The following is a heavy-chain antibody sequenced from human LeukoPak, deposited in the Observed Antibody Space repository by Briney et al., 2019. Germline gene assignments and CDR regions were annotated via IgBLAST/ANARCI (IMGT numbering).Heavy chain of an antibody. Sequence: PGGSLRLSCAASGFTFSSYAMSWVPQAPGKGLEWVSAISGSGGSTYYAYSVKGRFTIARDKSKNTLYLQMNSLTAEDTAVYYCAKDLYGGYVRYNWFDPWGEGTLVTVSS. J-gene: IGHJ5*02. D-gene: IGHD4-17*01. V-gene: IGHV3-23*01. CDR1: GFTFSSYA. CDR2: ISGSGGST. CDR3: AKDLYGGYVRYNWFDP.